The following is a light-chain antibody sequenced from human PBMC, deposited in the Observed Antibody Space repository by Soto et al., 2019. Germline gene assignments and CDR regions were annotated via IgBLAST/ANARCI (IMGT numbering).Light chain of an antibody. Sequence: EIVLTQSPGTLSLSPGERATLSCRASQSVSSNYLAWYRRKPGQAPRLLIYGASSRATGIPDRFSGSGSGTDSTLTITRLEPEDFAVYYCQKYGSSPPTFGQGTRVEIK. CDR2: GAS. CDR1: QSVSSNY. CDR3: QKYGSSPPT. V-gene: IGKV3-20*01. J-gene: IGKJ1*01.